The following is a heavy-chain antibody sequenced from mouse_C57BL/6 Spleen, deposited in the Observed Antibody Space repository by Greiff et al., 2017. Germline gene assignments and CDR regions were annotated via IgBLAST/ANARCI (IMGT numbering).Heavy chain of an antibody. CDR2: IHPNSGST. D-gene: IGHD1-1*01. Sequence: QVQLQQPGAELVKPGASVTLSCKASGYTFTSYWMHWVKQRPGQGLEWIGMIHPNSGSTNYNEKFKSKATLTVDKYSSTAYMQLSSLTSEDSAFYYCARGDYGSSFSYAMDFWGQGTSVTVSS. CDR3: ARGDYGSSFSYAMDF. CDR1: GYTFTSYW. V-gene: IGHV1-64*01. J-gene: IGHJ4*01.